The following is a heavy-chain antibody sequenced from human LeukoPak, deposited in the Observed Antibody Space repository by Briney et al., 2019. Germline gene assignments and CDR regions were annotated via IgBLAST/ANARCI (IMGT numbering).Heavy chain of an antibody. J-gene: IGHJ4*02. D-gene: IGHD3-10*01. CDR1: GFTFSSYA. CDR2: ISYDGSNK. CDR3: AARKVRGVWFYLDY. Sequence: GRSLRLSCAASGFTFSSYAMHWVRQAPGKGLEWVAVISYDGSNKYYADSVKGRFTISRDNAKNSLYLQMNSLRVEDTAVYFCAARKVRGVWFYLDYWGQGTLVTVSS. V-gene: IGHV3-30-3*01.